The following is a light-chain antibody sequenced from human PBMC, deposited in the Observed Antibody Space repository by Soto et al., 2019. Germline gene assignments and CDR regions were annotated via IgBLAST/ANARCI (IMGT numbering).Light chain of an antibody. V-gene: IGLV1-40*01. J-gene: IGLJ1*01. CDR2: DNT. Sequence: QSVVTQPPSVSGAPGQRGTISCTGSSSNIGAGYDVHWYQQLPGTAPKLLIYDNTNRPSGVPDRFSGSKSGTSASLAITGLQAEDEADYHCQSYDSSLSACVFGTGTKVTVL. CDR1: SSNIGAGYD. CDR3: QSYDSSLSACV.